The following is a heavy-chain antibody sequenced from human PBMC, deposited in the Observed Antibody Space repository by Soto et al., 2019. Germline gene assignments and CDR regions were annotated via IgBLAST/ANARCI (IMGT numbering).Heavy chain of an antibody. V-gene: IGHV3-21*01. CDR3: ARGRGSGWTEGNYYYYYGMDV. Sequence: GGSLRLSCAAPGFTFSSYSMNWVRQAPGKGLEWVSSISSSSSYIYYADSVKGRFTISRDNAKNSLYLQMNSLRAEDTAVYYCARGRGSGWTEGNYYYYYGMDVWGQGTTVTVSS. D-gene: IGHD6-19*01. J-gene: IGHJ6*02. CDR1: GFTFSSYS. CDR2: ISSSSSYI.